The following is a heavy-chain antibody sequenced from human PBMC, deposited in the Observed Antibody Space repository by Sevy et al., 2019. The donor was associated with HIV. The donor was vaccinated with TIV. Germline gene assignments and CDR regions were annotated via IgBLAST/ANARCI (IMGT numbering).Heavy chain of an antibody. CDR1: GFTFSSYS. CDR2: ISSSSSYI. V-gene: IGHV3-21*01. J-gene: IGHJ3*02. CDR3: ARDLSGDIVVVPALSGGAFDI. D-gene: IGHD2-2*01. Sequence: GGSLRLSCAASGFTFSSYSMNWVRQAPGKGLEWVSSISSSSSYIYYADSVKGRFTISRDNAKNSRYLQMNSLRAEDTAVYYCARDLSGDIVVVPALSGGAFDIWGQGTMVTVSS.